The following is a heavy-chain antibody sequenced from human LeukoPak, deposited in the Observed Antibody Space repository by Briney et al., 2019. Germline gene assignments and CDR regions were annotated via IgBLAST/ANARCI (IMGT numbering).Heavy chain of an antibody. CDR3: ARSFKTSSNYVDY. CDR1: GGSISSGGYS. D-gene: IGHD2-2*01. Sequence: PSETLSLTCAVSGGSISSGGYSWSWIRQPPGKGLEWIGYIYHGGSTYYNPSLKSRVTISVDRSKNQFSLKLSSVTAADTAVYYCARSFKTSSNYVDYWGQGTLVTVSS. V-gene: IGHV4-30-2*01. J-gene: IGHJ4*02. CDR2: IYHGGST.